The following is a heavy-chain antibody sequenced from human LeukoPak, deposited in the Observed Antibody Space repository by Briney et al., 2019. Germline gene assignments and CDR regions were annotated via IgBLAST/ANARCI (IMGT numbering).Heavy chain of an antibody. D-gene: IGHD3-3*01. CDR1: GFTFTNYW. CDR3: ARDVYYANFDY. J-gene: IGHJ4*02. Sequence: GGSLRLSCAASGFTFTNYWMSWVRQAPGKGLELVANIKQDGSEKYYVDSVKGRFTISRDNAKNTLYLQMNSLRAEDTAVYYCARDVYYANFDYWGQGTLVTVSS. CDR2: IKQDGSEK. V-gene: IGHV3-7*01.